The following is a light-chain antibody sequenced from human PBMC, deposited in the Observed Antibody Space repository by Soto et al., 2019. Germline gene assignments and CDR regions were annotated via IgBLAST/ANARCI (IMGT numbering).Light chain of an antibody. J-gene: IGKJ4*01. Sequence: DIQMTQSPSSLSASVGDRVTITCRASQSISSFLSWYRQKPGKAPMLLIYGASSLQSGVPSRFSGSGSGTDFTLTISSLQPEDFATYYCQQTYSSLLTFGGGTKVGIK. CDR3: QQTYSSLLT. CDR2: GAS. V-gene: IGKV1-39*01. CDR1: QSISSF.